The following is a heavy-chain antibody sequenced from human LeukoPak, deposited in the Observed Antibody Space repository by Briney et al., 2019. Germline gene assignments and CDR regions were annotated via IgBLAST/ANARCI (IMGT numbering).Heavy chain of an antibody. CDR3: ARVTRSYYYDGLGY. J-gene: IGHJ4*02. CDR1: GFTFSSYE. D-gene: IGHD3-22*01. CDR2: ITTNGNTI. V-gene: IGHV3-48*03. Sequence: PGGSLRLSCAASGFTFSSYEMNWVRQAPGKGPEWISFITTNGNTIYYADSVKGRFIISRDNAKNSLYLQMNGLRAEDTAVYYCARVTRSYYYDGLGYWGQGTLVTVSS.